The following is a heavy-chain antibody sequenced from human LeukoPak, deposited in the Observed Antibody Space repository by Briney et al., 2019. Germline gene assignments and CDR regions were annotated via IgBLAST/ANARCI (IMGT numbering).Heavy chain of an antibody. CDR2: MNPNSGNT. J-gene: IGHJ4*02. Sequence: ASVKVSCKASGYTFTSYDINWVRQATGQGLEWMGWMNPNSGNTGYAQKFQGRVTMTRDTSTSTVYMELSSLRSEDTAVYYCARAAPGYSSSWYLRGYFDYWGQGTLVTVSS. CDR3: ARAAPGYSSSWYLRGYFDY. CDR1: GYTFTSYD. V-gene: IGHV1-8*01. D-gene: IGHD6-13*01.